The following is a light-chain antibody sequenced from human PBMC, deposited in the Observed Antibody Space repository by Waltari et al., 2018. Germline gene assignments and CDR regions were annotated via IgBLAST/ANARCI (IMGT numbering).Light chain of an antibody. CDR2: DDD. CDR3: QVWDRSSDQPV. Sequence: SYVLTQPPAVSVAPGQTAKISCEGNNIGGKSVHWHQQKPGQAPVLVVFDDDERPSGIPQRLSGSNSENTATLTITRVEVGDGADYYCQVWDRSSDQPVFGGGT. J-gene: IGLJ3*02. CDR1: NIGGKS. V-gene: IGLV3-21*02.